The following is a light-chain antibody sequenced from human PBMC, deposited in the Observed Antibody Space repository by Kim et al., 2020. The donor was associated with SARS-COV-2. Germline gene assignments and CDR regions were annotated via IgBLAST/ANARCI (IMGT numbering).Light chain of an antibody. J-gene: IGLJ2*01. CDR1: TGAVTSGHF. CDR3: LLSYSDSRV. CDR2: DTG. Sequence: PGVTVTLTWDSRTGAVTSGHFPYWFQQKPGQAPRTLIYDTGNRHSWTPARFSGSLLGGKAALTLSAAQAEDEADYYCLLSYSDSRVFGGGTQLTVL. V-gene: IGLV7-46*01.